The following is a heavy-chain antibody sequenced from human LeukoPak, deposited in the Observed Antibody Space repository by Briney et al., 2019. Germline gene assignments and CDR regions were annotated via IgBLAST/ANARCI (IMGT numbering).Heavy chain of an antibody. CDR2: INHSGST. CDR3: ASVDTAMVTRRTPPREYYFDY. J-gene: IGHJ4*02. CDR1: GGSFSGYY. Sequence: SETLSLTCAVYGGSFSGYYWSWIRQPPGEGLEWIGEINHSGSTNYNPSLKSRVAISVETSKNQFSLKLSSVTAAGTAVYSCASVDTAMVTRRTPPREYYFDYWGQGTLVTVSS. D-gene: IGHD5-18*01. V-gene: IGHV4-34*01.